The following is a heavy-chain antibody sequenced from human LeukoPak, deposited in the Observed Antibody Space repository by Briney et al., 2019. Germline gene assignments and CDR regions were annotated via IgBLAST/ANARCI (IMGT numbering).Heavy chain of an antibody. J-gene: IGHJ4*02. CDR1: GGTFSSYA. V-gene: IGHV1-69*06. D-gene: IGHD5-24*01. CDR2: IIPIFGTA. CDR3: ATDLGGRNGYNFY. Sequence: SVKVSCKASGGTFSSYAISWVRQAPGQGLEWMGGIIPIFGTANYAQKFQGRVTMTEDTSTDTAYMELSSLRSEDTAVYYCATDLGGRNGYNFYWGQGTLVTVSS.